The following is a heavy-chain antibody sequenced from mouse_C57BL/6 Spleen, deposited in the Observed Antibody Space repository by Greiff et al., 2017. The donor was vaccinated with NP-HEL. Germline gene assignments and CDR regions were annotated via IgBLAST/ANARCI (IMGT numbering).Heavy chain of an antibody. D-gene: IGHD1-1*01. J-gene: IGHJ2*01. CDR1: GYSFTSYY. CDR2: IYPGSGNT. Sequence: VQLQQSGPELVKPGASVKISCKASGYSFTSYYIHWVKQRPGQGLEWIGWIYPGSGNTKYNEKFKGKATLTADTSSSTAYMQLSSLTSEDSAVYYCARSGTTGIDYWGQGTTLTVSS. CDR3: ARSGTTGIDY. V-gene: IGHV1-66*01.